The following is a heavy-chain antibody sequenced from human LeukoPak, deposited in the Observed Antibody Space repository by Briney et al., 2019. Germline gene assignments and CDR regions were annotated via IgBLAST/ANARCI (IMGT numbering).Heavy chain of an antibody. CDR3: ARGSDTAAGLY. CDR2: IERSGST. V-gene: IGHV4-34*01. Sequence: SETLSLTCAVYGESFSGYYWSWIRQTPGKGLEWIGEIERSGSTRYNSSLKSRVTILVDTPKNQFSLKLSSVTAADAAVYYCARGSDTAAGLYWGQGTLVTVSS. J-gene: IGHJ4*02. CDR1: GESFSGYY. D-gene: IGHD6-13*01.